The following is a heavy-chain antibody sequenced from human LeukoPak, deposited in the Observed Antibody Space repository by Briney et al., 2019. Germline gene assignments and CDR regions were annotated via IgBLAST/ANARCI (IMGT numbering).Heavy chain of an antibody. CDR3: ARVDYGDYLKYCYYGMDV. CDR1: GYTFTSYA. CDR2: INTNTGNP. J-gene: IGHJ6*02. Sequence: ASVKVSCKASGYTFTSYAMNWVRQAPGQGLEWMGWINTNTGNPTYAQGFTGRFVFSLDTSVSTAYLQISSLKAEDTAVYYCARVDYGDYLKYCYYGMDVWGQGTTVTVSS. D-gene: IGHD4-17*01. V-gene: IGHV7-4-1*02.